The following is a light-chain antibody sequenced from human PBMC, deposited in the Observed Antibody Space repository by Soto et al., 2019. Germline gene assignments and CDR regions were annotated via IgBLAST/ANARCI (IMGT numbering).Light chain of an antibody. CDR2: DAS. J-gene: IGKJ5*01. V-gene: IGKV3-11*01. CDR3: HQRTNWPPET. Sequence: EIVLTQSPGTLSLSPGERATLSVRASQSVSSFLAWYQQKPGQAPRLLIHDASNRATGIPARFSGTGSGTDFTLTISSLEPEDFAVYYCHQRTNWPPETFGQGTRLEIK. CDR1: QSVSSF.